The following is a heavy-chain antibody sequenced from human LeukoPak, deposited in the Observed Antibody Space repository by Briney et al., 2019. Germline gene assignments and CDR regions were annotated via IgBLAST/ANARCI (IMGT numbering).Heavy chain of an antibody. J-gene: IGHJ6*03. Sequence: GASVKVSCKASGYTFTSYGISWVRQAPGQGLEWMGWISAYNGNTNYAQKLQGRVTMTRNTSISTAYMELSSLRSEDTAVYYCARNDYYYYYMDVWGKGTTVTVSS. CDR1: GYTFTSYG. V-gene: IGHV1-18*01. CDR3: ARNDYYYYYMDV. CDR2: ISAYNGNT.